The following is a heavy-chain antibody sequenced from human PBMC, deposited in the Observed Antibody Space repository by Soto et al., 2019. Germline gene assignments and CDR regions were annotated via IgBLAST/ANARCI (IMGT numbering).Heavy chain of an antibody. J-gene: IGHJ4*02. CDR1: GFTFSGYS. D-gene: IGHD3-9*01. Sequence: GGSLRLSCAPSGFTFSGYSANCVRHAPGKGREWVSYISSGSKSIYYAESVKGRFAVSRDNARNSQYLQMNSLRDEDTAVYYCARGDILGVRSLDYWGQGTLVTVSS. CDR3: ARGDILGVRSLDY. V-gene: IGHV3-48*02. CDR2: ISSGSKSI.